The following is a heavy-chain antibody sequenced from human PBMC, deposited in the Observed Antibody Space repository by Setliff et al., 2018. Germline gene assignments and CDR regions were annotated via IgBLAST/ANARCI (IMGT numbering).Heavy chain of an antibody. J-gene: IGHJ6*03. CDR3: ARSSAPIKRDYMDV. CDR2: ISSSSTTI. D-gene: IGHD2-2*02. Sequence: GGSLRLSCAASGFTFSSYGMNWVRQAPGKGLEWPSYISSSSTTIYYADSVKGRFTVSRDNAKNSLYLQMNSLRADDAAVYYCARSSAPIKRDYMDVWGKGTTVTVSS. V-gene: IGHV3-48*01. CDR1: GFTFSSYG.